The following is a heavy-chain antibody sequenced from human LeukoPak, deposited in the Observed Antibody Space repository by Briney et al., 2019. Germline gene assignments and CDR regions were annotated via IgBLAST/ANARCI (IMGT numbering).Heavy chain of an antibody. J-gene: IGHJ4*02. Sequence: PSETLSLTCTVSGGFIGIGGYYWSWIRQHPGKGLEWIGYIYPSGTTYYNPSLKSQVTISVDTSKVQFSLTLRSATAADTAVYYCARGNPRYSSGLGFDYWGQGSLVTVSS. D-gene: IGHD6-19*01. CDR3: ARGNPRYSSGLGFDY. CDR2: IYPSGTT. V-gene: IGHV4-31*01. CDR1: GGFIGIGGYY.